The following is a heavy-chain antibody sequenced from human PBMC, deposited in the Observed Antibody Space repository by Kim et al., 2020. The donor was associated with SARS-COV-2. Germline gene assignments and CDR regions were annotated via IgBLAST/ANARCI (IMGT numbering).Heavy chain of an antibody. D-gene: IGHD3-10*01. CDR2: ISTYNGNT. CDR3: ARDRRFGSASQGSDY. V-gene: IGHV1-18*01. J-gene: IGHJ4*02. Sequence: ASVKVSCRTSGYNFINHGISWVRQAPGQGLEWMGWISTYNGNTNYAQKFQGRITMTTDTSTNTAYMELRSLRSHDTAVYYCARDRRFGSASQGSDYWGQGTLVTVSS. CDR1: GYNFINHG.